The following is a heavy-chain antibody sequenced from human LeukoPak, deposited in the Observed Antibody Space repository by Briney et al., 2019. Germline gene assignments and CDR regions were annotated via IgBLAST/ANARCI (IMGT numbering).Heavy chain of an antibody. CDR2: IYSGGGT. Sequence: PSETLSLTCTVSGGSSRGYYWTWIRQAPGKGLEWVSVIYSGGGTYYADSVKGRFTISRDNSKNTLYLQMNSLRAEDTAVYYCARDIGGWDMVRETYGMDVWGQGTTVTVSS. CDR3: ARDIGGWDMVRETYGMDV. V-gene: IGHV3-53*01. D-gene: IGHD3-10*01. J-gene: IGHJ6*02. CDR1: GGSSRGYY.